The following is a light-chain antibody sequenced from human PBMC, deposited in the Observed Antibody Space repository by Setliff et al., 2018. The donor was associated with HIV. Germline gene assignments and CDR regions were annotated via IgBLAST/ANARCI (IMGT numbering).Light chain of an antibody. V-gene: IGLV2-14*01. CDR2: EVS. CDR1: SSDVGAYKY. Sequence: QSVLTQPASVSGSPGQSITISCTGTSSDVGAYKYVSWYQQHPGKAPKLMIYEVSNRPSGVSNRFSGSKSGNTASLTISGLQAEDEADYYCCSYTTSSTVVFGTATKVTVL. CDR3: CSYTTSSTVV. J-gene: IGLJ1*01.